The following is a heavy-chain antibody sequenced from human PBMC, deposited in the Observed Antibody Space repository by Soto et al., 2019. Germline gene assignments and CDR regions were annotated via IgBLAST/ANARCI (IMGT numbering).Heavy chain of an antibody. Sequence: LRLSCAASGFTFSSYGMHWVRQAPGKGLEWVAVIWYDGSNKYYADSVKGRFTISRDNSKNTLYLQMNSLRAEDTAVYYCARRSYYYGMDVWGQGTTVTVSS. J-gene: IGHJ6*02. V-gene: IGHV3-33*01. CDR1: GFTFSSYG. CDR3: ARRSYYYGMDV. CDR2: IWYDGSNK.